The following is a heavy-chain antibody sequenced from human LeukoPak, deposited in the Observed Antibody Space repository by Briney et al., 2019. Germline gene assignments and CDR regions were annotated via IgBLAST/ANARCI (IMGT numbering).Heavy chain of an antibody. D-gene: IGHD6-19*01. CDR3: AKGHSSGWYLFDY. CDR1: GFTFSSYA. J-gene: IGHJ4*02. V-gene: IGHV3-30*04. CDR2: ISYDGSNK. Sequence: GRSLRLSCAASGFTFSSYAMHWVRQAPGKGLEWVAVISYDGSNKYYADSVKGRFTISRDNSKNTLYLQMNSLRAEDTAVYYCAKGHSSGWYLFDYWGQGTLVTVSS.